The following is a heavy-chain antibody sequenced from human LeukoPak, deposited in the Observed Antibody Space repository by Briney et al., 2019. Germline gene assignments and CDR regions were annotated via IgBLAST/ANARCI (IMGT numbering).Heavy chain of an antibody. Sequence: LETLSLTCAVYGGSFSGYYWSWIRQPPGKGLEWIGEINHSGSTNYNPSLKSRVTISVDTSKNQFSLKLSSVTAADTSVYYCTLYYYDSSGYDTEYFQHWGQGTLVTVSS. CDR3: TLYYYDSSGYDTEYFQH. D-gene: IGHD3-22*01. CDR1: GGSFSGYY. CDR2: INHSGST. V-gene: IGHV4-34*01. J-gene: IGHJ1*01.